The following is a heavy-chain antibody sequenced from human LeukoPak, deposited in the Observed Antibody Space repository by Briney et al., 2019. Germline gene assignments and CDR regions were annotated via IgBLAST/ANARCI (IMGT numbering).Heavy chain of an antibody. V-gene: IGHV1-69*01. CDR1: GYTFTSYG. CDR2: IIPIFDTA. Sequence: ASGKLSCSASGYTFTSYGISWVRQAPGQGLGWVGGIIPIFDTANYAQKFQGRVTITADESTSTVYMELSGLRSEDTAVYYCARVTQGSPGTDFDYWGQGTLVTVSS. CDR3: ARVTQGSPGTDFDY. D-gene: IGHD3/OR15-3a*01. J-gene: IGHJ4*02.